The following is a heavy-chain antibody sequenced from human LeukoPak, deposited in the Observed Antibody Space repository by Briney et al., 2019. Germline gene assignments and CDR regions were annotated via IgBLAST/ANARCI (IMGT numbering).Heavy chain of an antibody. J-gene: IGHJ5*02. CDR1: GYSISRGYY. D-gene: IGHD3-10*01. Sequence: SETLSLTCTVSGYSISRGYYWGWIRQPPGNGLEWIGSIYHSGSTYYNPSLKSRVTISVDTSKNQFSLKLSSVTAADTAVYYCAREAVGGSGSYSVDPWGQGTLVTVSS. V-gene: IGHV4-38-2*02. CDR2: IYHSGST. CDR3: AREAVGGSGSYSVDP.